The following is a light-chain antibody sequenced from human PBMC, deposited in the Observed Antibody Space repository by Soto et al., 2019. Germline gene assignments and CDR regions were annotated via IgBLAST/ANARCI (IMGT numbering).Light chain of an antibody. CDR2: GAS. CDR3: QQYGSSPPT. CDR1: ESISSN. Sequence: EIVRTQSPATLSVSPGSRATLSCRAGESISSNLAWYQQKPGQGPRLLIYGASSRATGTPDRFSGSGSGTDFTLTINRLEPEDFALYYCQQYGSSPPTFGQGTKMDIK. V-gene: IGKV3-20*01. J-gene: IGKJ1*01.